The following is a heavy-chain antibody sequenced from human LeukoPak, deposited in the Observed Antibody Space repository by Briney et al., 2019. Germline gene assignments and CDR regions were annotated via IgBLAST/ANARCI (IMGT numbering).Heavy chain of an antibody. V-gene: IGHV4-4*02. J-gene: IGHJ3*02. CDR2: IYHSGST. CDR1: GGSISSSNW. CDR3: ARDIVGLYYYDSSGYQHAFDI. Sequence: SGTLSLTCAVSGGSISSSNWWSWVRQPPGKGLEWIGEIYHSGSTNYNPSLKSRVTISVDKSKNQFSLKLSSVTAADTAVYYCARDIVGLYYYDSSGYQHAFDIWGQGTMVTVSS. D-gene: IGHD3-22*01.